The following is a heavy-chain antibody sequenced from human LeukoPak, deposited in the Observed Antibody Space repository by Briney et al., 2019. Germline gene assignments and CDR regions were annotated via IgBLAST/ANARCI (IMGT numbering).Heavy chain of an antibody. Sequence: GGSLRLSCAASGFIFSTCAMTWVRQAPGKGLEWVSSISIGGNIIYYADSVKGRFTISRDNFRNTLYLQMNSLTAEDTALYYCAKDGGQWESPHWFDLWGQGTLVTVSA. CDR2: ISIGGNII. V-gene: IGHV3-23*01. CDR3: AKDGGQWESPHWFDL. J-gene: IGHJ5*02. CDR1: GFIFSTCA. D-gene: IGHD1-26*01.